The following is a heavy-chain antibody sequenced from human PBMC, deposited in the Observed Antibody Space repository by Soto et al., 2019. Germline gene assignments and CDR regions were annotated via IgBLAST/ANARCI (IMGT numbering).Heavy chain of an antibody. D-gene: IGHD2-21*01. V-gene: IGHV1-46*01. Sequence: GASVKVSCKASGYTFTSYYMHWVRQAPGQGLEWMGIINPSGGSTSYAQKFQGRVTMTRDTSTSTVYMELSSLRSEDTAVYYCAGTINLVVNSAYGMDVWGQGTTVTVSS. CDR3: AGTINLVVNSAYGMDV. CDR1: GYTFTSYY. CDR2: INPSGGST. J-gene: IGHJ6*02.